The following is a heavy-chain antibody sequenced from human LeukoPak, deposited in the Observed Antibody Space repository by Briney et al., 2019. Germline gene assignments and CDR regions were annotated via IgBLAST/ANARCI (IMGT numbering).Heavy chain of an antibody. J-gene: IGHJ6*02. CDR1: GFTLDDYA. V-gene: IGHV3-9*01. CDR2: ISWNIGSI. D-gene: IGHD2-15*01. CDR3: ARVYCSGGSCYQYYYYYGMDV. Sequence: PGGSLRLSCAASGFTLDDYAMHGVRQAPGKGLEWVSGISWNIGSIGYADSVKGRFTIYRENAKNSLYLPLNSIRAEDTAVYYCARVYCSGGSCYQYYYYYGMDVWGQGTTVTVSS.